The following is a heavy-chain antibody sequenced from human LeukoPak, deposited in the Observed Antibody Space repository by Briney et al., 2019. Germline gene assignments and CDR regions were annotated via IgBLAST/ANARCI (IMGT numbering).Heavy chain of an antibody. D-gene: IGHD3-10*01. CDR1: GYTYTAHF. J-gene: IGHJ4*02. CDR3: ARRVPYDSGNYYNPLGY. Sequence: ASVQVSCKASGYTYTAHFIHWVRQAPGQGLEWMGIINPSGGSTSYAQKFQGRVTMTRDTSTSTVYMELSSLRSEDTAVYYCARRVPYDSGNYYNPLGYWGQGTLVTVSS. V-gene: IGHV1-46*01. CDR2: INPSGGST.